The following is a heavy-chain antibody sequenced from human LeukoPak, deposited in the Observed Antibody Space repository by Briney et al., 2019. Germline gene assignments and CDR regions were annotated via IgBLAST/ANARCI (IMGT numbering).Heavy chain of an antibody. J-gene: IGHJ3*02. V-gene: IGHV3-48*01. D-gene: IGHD2-2*01. CDR3: AREPYEGYCSTTSCYWNAFDI. CDR1: GFTFSSYS. CDR2: ISSSSSTI. Sequence: GGSLRLSCAASGFTFSSYSMNWVRQAPGKGLEWVSYISSSSSTIYYADSVKGRFTISRDNAKNSLYLQMNSLRAEDTAVYYCAREPYEGYCSTTSCYWNAFDIWGQGTMVPVSS.